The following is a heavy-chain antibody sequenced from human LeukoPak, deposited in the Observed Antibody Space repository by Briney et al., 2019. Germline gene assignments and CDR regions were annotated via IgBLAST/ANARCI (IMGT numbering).Heavy chain of an antibody. D-gene: IGHD3-10*01. CDR3: AKFGDFGQLVYYGMDV. Sequence: GGSLRLSCAASGFTFSSYAMSWVRQAPGKGLEWVSAISGSGGSTYYADSVKGRFTISRDNSKNTLYLQMNSLRAEDTAVYYCAKFGDFGQLVYYGMDVWGQGTTVTVSS. V-gene: IGHV3-23*01. CDR2: ISGSGGST. CDR1: GFTFSSYA. J-gene: IGHJ6*02.